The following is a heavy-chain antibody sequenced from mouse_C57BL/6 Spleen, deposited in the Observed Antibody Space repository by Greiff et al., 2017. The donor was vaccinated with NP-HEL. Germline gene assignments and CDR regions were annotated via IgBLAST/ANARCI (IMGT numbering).Heavy chain of an antibody. V-gene: IGHV1-82*01. Sequence: QVQLQQSGPELVKPGASVKISCKASGYAFSSSWMNWVKQRPGKGLEWIGRIYPGDGDTNYNGKFKGKATLTADKSSSTAYMQLSSLTSEDSAVYFCARWGGYYWYFDVWGTGTTVTVSS. CDR1: GYAFSSSW. D-gene: IGHD3-2*02. J-gene: IGHJ1*03. CDR2: IYPGDGDT. CDR3: ARWGGYYWYFDV.